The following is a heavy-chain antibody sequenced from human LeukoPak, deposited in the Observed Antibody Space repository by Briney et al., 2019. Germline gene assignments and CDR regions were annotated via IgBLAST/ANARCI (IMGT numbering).Heavy chain of an antibody. CDR2: IYYSGST. D-gene: IGHD5-12*01. Sequence: SETLSLTCTASGGSISRYYWSWIRQHPGKGLEWIGYIYYSGSTNYNPSLKGRVTISVDTSKNQFSLKLSSVTAADTAVYYCAREIYGAFDIWGQGTMVTVSS. CDR3: AREIYGAFDI. V-gene: IGHV4-59*12. CDR1: GGSISRYY. J-gene: IGHJ3*02.